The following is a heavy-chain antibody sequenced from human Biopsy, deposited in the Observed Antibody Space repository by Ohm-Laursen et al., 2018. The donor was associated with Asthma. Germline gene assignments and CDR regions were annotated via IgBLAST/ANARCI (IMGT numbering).Heavy chain of an antibody. J-gene: IGHJ4*02. Sequence: GTLSLTCTVSGVSIRSYYWTWIRQPPGKGLEWIGNIHYSGSTYSNPSLKSRVTISVDTSKRQIPLRLSPVIAADTAVYYCAGFCSGGNCPDHWGQGTLVTVSS. CDR3: AGFCSGGNCPDH. CDR1: GVSIRSYY. CDR2: IHYSGST. D-gene: IGHD2-15*01. V-gene: IGHV4-59*01.